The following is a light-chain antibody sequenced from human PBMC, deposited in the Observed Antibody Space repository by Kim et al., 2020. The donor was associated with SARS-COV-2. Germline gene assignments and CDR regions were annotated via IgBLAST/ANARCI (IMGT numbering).Light chain of an antibody. V-gene: IGLV9-49*01. CDR3: GADHGSGSNFVRYV. J-gene: IGLJ1*01. CDR1: SGYSNYK. Sequence: CTLSSGYSNYKVDWYQQRPGKGPRFVMRVGTGGIVGSKGDGIPDRFSVLGSGLNRYLTIKNIQEEDESDYHCGADHGSGSNFVRYVFGTGTKVTVL. CDR2: VGTGGIVG.